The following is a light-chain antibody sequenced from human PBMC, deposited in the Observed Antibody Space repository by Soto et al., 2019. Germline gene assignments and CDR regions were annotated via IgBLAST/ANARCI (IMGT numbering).Light chain of an antibody. CDR2: GAS. CDR1: QSVSSN. Sequence: EIVLTQSPATLSLSPMEIATLSFMASQSVSSNLAWYQQQTDQDPPILLYGASTRATGIAARFSSSRSGTEFTLPISSLQSEDFAIYYCQQYNNWPPITFGQGTRLEIK. J-gene: IGKJ5*01. V-gene: IGKV3-15*01. CDR3: QQYNNWPPIT.